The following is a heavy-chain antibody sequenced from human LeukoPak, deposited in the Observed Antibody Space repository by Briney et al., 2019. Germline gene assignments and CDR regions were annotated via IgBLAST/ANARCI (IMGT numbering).Heavy chain of an antibody. CDR1: GFTFSSYA. Sequence: GGSLRLSCAASGFTFSSYAMHWVRQAPGKGLEWVAFIRSDGSNKSYADSVKGRFTISRDNSKNTLYLQMNSLRAEDTAVYYCAELGITMIGGVWGKGTTVTISS. D-gene: IGHD3-10*02. J-gene: IGHJ6*04. V-gene: IGHV3-30*02. CDR3: AELGITMIGGV. CDR2: IRSDGSNK.